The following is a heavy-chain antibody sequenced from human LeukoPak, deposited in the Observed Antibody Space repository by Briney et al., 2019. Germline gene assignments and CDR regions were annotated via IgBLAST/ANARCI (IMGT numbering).Heavy chain of an antibody. CDR3: ATSGRDSSSWYYYYYMDV. Sequence: SVKVSCKASGFTFSSSTMQWVRQARGQRLEWMGWIVVGSGNTKYAQKSQERVTISRDMSTTTAYMEVGSLRSEDTAVYYCATSGRDSSSWYYYYYMDVWGKGTTVTVSS. D-gene: IGHD6-13*01. J-gene: IGHJ6*03. CDR1: GFTFSSST. CDR2: IVVGSGNT. V-gene: IGHV1-58*02.